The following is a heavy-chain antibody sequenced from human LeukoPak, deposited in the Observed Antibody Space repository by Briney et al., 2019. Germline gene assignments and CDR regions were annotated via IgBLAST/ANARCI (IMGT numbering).Heavy chain of an antibody. CDR2: IYYSGST. CDR3: ARSSGRSAWFDP. D-gene: IGHD2-15*01. V-gene: IGHV4-59*01. J-gene: IGHJ5*02. CDR1: GGSFSGYY. Sequence: SETLSLTCAVYGGSFSGYYWSWIRQAPGKGPEWIGYIYYSGSTSYNPSLKSRVTISVDTSKNQFSLKLSSVTAADTAVYFCARSSGRSAWFDPWGQGTLVTVSS.